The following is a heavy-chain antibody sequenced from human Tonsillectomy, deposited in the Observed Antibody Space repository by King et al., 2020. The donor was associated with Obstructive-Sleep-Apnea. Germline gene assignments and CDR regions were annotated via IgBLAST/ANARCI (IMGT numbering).Heavy chain of an antibody. D-gene: IGHD1-1*01. J-gene: IGHJ4*02. CDR1: GFTFSDST. CDR2: ISSSSSTI. CDR3: ARDPPRARASPGTFDY. Sequence: QLGQSGGGLVQPGGSRRLSCADSGFTFSDSTMNWVRKAPGKGLEWLSYISSSSSTIYYADSVKGRFTISRDNAKNSLYLQMNSLRAEDTAVYYCARDPPRARASPGTFDYWGQGTLVTVSS. V-gene: IGHV3-48*01.